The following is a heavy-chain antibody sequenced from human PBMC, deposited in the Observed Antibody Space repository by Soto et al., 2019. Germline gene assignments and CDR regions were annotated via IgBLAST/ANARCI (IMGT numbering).Heavy chain of an antibody. Sequence: SSETLSLTCTVSGGSISSYYWSWIRQPAGKGLEWIGRIYTRGSTNYNPSLKSRVTMSVDTSKNQFSLKLSSVTAADTAVYYCARGAVAGYYYYGMDVWGQGTTVTVSS. D-gene: IGHD6-19*01. V-gene: IGHV4-4*07. J-gene: IGHJ6*02. CDR3: ARGAVAGYYYYGMDV. CDR2: IYTRGST. CDR1: GGSISSYY.